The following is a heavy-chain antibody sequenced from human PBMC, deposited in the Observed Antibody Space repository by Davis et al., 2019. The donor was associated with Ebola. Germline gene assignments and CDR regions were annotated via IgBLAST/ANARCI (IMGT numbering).Heavy chain of an antibody. D-gene: IGHD3-22*01. V-gene: IGHV3-48*01. CDR2: ISGTSDSI. Sequence: GESLKISCAASGFPFTSYTLNWVRQAPGKGLEWISYISGTSDSIVYADSVKGRFTISRDNSKNMLFLQMGSLRGEDTAVYSRGRGYDDRGYYYVDYWGQGGLVNVSS. CDR1: GFPFTSYT. J-gene: IGHJ4*01. CDR3: GRGYDDRGYYYVDY.